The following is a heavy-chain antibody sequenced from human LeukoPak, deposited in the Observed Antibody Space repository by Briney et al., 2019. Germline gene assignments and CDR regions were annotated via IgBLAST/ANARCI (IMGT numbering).Heavy chain of an antibody. D-gene: IGHD6-13*01. CDR3: ARDAGHSSSWYYFDY. V-gene: IGHV3-21*01. J-gene: IGHJ4*02. CDR2: ISSSSSYI. Sequence: GGSLRLSCAASGFTFSKAWMSWVRQAPGKGLEWVSSISSSSSYIYYADSVKGRFTISRDNAKNSLYLQMYSLRAEDTAVYYWARDAGHSSSWYYFDYWGPGTLVTVSS. CDR1: GFTFSKAW.